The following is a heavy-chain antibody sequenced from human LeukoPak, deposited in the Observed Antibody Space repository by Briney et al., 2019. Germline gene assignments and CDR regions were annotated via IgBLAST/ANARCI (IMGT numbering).Heavy chain of an antibody. J-gene: IGHJ4*02. CDR1: GFTFSSYA. CDR2: ISGSGGST. D-gene: IGHD3-22*01. V-gene: IGHV3-23*01. Sequence: GGSLRLSCAASGFTFSSYAMSWVRQAPGKGLEWVSVISGSGGSTYYADSVKGRFTISRDNSKNTLYLQMNSLRAEDTAVYYCASGDYYDSSGYYWYWGQGTLVTVSS. CDR3: ASGDYYDSSGYYWY.